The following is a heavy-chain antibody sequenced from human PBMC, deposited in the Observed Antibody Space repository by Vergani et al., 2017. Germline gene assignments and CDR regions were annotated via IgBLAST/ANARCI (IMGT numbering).Heavy chain of an antibody. D-gene: IGHD3-22*01. CDR1: GFTFSSYG. J-gene: IGHJ4*02. Sequence: QVQLVESGGGVVQPGGSLRLSCAASGFTFSSYGMHWVRQAPGKGLEWVAFIRYDGSNKYYADSVKGRFTISRDNSKNTPYLQMNSLRAEDTAVYYCAKDLIYDSSGGFDYWGQGTLVTVSS. CDR2: IRYDGSNK. CDR3: AKDLIYDSSGGFDY. V-gene: IGHV3-30*02.